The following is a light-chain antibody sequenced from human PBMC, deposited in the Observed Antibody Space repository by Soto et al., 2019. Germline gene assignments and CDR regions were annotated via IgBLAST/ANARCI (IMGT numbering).Light chain of an antibody. Sequence: QSVLTQPPSASGTPGQRVTISCSGSSSNIGSNYVYWYQQLPGTAPKLLIYRNNQWPSGVPDRFSGSKSGTSASLAISGLXXXXXXDYYCAAWDDSLSGVVFGGGTKLTV. CDR2: RNN. CDR1: SSNIGSNY. CDR3: AAWDDSLSGVV. V-gene: IGLV1-47*01. J-gene: IGLJ2*01.